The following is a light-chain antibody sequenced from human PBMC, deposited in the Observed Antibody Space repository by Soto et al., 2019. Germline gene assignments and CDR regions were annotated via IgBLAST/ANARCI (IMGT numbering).Light chain of an antibody. J-gene: IGKJ3*01. CDR3: QQYDNLPLT. CDR1: QDTSNY. V-gene: IGKV1-33*01. Sequence: DIQMTQSPSSLSASIRDRVTITCQASQDTSNYLNWYQQKPGKAPKLLIYDASKLATGVPSRFSGSGSGSDFTFTISSLQPEDIATYYCQQYDNLPLTFGPGTKVDIK. CDR2: DAS.